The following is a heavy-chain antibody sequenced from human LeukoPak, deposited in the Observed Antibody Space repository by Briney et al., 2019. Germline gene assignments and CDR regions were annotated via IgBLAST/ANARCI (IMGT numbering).Heavy chain of an antibody. D-gene: IGHD2-2*01. J-gene: IGHJ4*02. CDR2: IYQSGSN. CDR3: ARHIAYCSSTSCYDPTIHPFDY. Sequence: SETLSLTCAVSGYSISSGYDWGGIRPSPGKEVEWIGKIYQSGSNYYNPSLKRRDNISGDKAKNNLSVKVNAVTAGDTAVYYCARHIAYCSSTSCYDPTIHPFDYWGQATLVTVSS. CDR1: GYSISSGYD. V-gene: IGHV4-38-2*01.